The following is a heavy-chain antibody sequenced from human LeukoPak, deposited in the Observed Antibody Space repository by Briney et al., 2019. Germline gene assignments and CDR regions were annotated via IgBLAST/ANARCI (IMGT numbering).Heavy chain of an antibody. CDR2: IYYSGST. V-gene: IGHV4-31*03. CDR3: ARWAIFGVVITFAYFDY. D-gene: IGHD3-3*01. J-gene: IGHJ4*02. Sequence: SETLSLTCTVSGGSISSGGYYWSWIRQHPVKGLEWIGYIYYSGSTYYNPSLKSRVTISVDTSKNQFSLKLSSVTAADTAVYYCARWAIFGVVITFAYFDYWRQATLVTVSS. CDR1: GGSISSGGYY.